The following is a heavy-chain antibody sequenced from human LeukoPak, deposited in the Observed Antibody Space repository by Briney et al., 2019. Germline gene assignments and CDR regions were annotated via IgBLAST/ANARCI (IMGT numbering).Heavy chain of an antibody. CDR1: GFTFSSYA. V-gene: IGHV3-23*01. D-gene: IGHD5-12*01. Sequence: GGSLRLSCAASGFTFSSYAMSWVRQAPGKGLEWVSAISGSGGSTYYADSVKGRFTISRDNSKNSLYLQMNSLRAEDTAVYYCARVGGIVATTDAFDIWGQGTMVTVSS. CDR2: ISGSGGST. CDR3: ARVGGIVATTDAFDI. J-gene: IGHJ3*02.